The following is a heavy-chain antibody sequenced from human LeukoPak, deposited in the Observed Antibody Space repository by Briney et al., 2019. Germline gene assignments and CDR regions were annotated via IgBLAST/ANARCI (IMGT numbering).Heavy chain of an antibody. J-gene: IGHJ4*02. V-gene: IGHV3-74*01. CDR2: IASDGSST. CDR3: ARDYYGSDTYYFDY. CDR1: GFTFSSYW. D-gene: IGHD3-10*01. Sequence: GGSLRLSCAASGFTFSSYWMNWVRQAPGKGLVWVSRIASDGSSTTYADSVKGRFSISRDNAKNSLYLQMNSLRAEDTAVYYCARDYYGSDTYYFDYWGQGTLVTVSS.